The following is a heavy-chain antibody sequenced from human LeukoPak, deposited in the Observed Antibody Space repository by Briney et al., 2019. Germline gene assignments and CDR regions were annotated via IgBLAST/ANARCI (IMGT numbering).Heavy chain of an antibody. CDR3: ARDLAVENYMDV. D-gene: IGHD2-15*01. J-gene: IGHJ6*03. CDR2: IIPIFGTA. CDR1: GGTFSSYA. Sequence: ASVKVSCKASGGTFSSYAISWVRQAPGQGLEWMGGIIPIFGTANYAQKFQGRVTITADKSTSTAYMELSSLRSEDTAVYYCARDLAVENYMDVWGKGTTVTISS. V-gene: IGHV1-69*06.